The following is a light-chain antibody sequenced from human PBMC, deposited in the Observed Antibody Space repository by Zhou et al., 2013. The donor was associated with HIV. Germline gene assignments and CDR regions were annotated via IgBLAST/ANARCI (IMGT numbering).Light chain of an antibody. J-gene: IGLJ1*01. CDR1: SSNVGNNH. V-gene: IGLV1-51*02. CDR2: ENN. Sequence: QSVLTQPPSVSAAPGQKVTISCSGKSSNVGNNHVSWYQQLPGTALKAVICENNKRPSGIPDRFSGSKSGTSATLGITGLQTGDEADYYCEAWDSSLRAHVFGTGTKVTVL. CDR3: EAWDSSLRAHV.